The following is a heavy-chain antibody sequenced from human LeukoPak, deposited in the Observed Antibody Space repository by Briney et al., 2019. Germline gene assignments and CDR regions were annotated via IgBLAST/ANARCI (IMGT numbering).Heavy chain of an antibody. CDR3: ATGRGSTTPFDY. CDR1: GGSISSYY. Sequence: SETLSLTCTVSGGSISSYYWSWIRQPPGKGLEWIGYIYYSGSTNYNPSLKGRVTMSVDTSKNQFSLNLSSVTAADTAVYFCATGRGSTTPFDYWGQGTLVTVSS. D-gene: IGHD6-13*01. V-gene: IGHV4-59*12. J-gene: IGHJ4*02. CDR2: IYYSGST.